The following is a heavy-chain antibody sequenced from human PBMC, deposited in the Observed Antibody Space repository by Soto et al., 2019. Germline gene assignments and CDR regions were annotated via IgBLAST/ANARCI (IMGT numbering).Heavy chain of an antibody. CDR2: IYYSGST. D-gene: IGHD7-27*01. Sequence: QVQLQESGPGLVKPSETLSLTCTVSGGSISSYYWSWIRQPPGKGLEWIGYIYYSGSTNYNPSLKSRVTISVDTSKNQFSLKRSSVTAADTAVYYCARRTGSWGNWYFDLWGRGTLVTVSS. CDR3: ARRTGSWGNWYFDL. CDR1: GGSISSYY. J-gene: IGHJ2*01. V-gene: IGHV4-59*08.